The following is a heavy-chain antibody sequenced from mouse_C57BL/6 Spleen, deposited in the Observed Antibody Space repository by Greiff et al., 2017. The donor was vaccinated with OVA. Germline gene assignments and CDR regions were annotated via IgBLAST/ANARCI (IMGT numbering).Heavy chain of an antibody. Sequence: EVQLQQSGPELVKPGASVKISCKASGYTFTDYYMNWVKQSHGKSLEWIGDINPNNGGTSYNQKFKGKATLTVDKSSSTAYMELRSLTSEDSAVYDCARGDYGSSYYFDYWGQGTTLTVSS. CDR3: ARGDYGSSYYFDY. CDR1: GYTFTDYY. J-gene: IGHJ2*01. D-gene: IGHD1-1*01. V-gene: IGHV1-26*01. CDR2: INPNNGGT.